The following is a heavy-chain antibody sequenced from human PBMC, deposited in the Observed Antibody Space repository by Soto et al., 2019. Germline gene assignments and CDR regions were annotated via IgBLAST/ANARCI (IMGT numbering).Heavy chain of an antibody. Sequence: QVQLVQSGAEVKKPGSSVKVSCKASGGTFSSYAISWVRQAPGQGLEWMGGIIPIFGTANYAQKFQGRVTITADESTSTADMELSSLRSEDTAVYYCASSGCSGGSCYPEFDYWGQGTLVTVSS. V-gene: IGHV1-69*01. CDR3: ASSGCSGGSCYPEFDY. D-gene: IGHD2-15*01. J-gene: IGHJ4*02. CDR2: IIPIFGTA. CDR1: GGTFSSYA.